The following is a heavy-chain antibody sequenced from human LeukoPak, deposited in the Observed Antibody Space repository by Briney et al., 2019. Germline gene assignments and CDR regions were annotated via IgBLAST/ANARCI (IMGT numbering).Heavy chain of an antibody. Sequence: SETLSLTCTVSGGSISSGGYYWSWIRQHPGKGQEWLGYIYYSGSTYYNPSLKSRVTISVDTSKNQFSLKLSSVTAADTAVYYCARLGLQYYNWFDPWGQGTPVTVSS. CDR1: GGSISSGGYY. J-gene: IGHJ5*02. CDR2: IYYSGST. V-gene: IGHV4-31*03. CDR3: ARLGLQYYNWFDP. D-gene: IGHD4-11*01.